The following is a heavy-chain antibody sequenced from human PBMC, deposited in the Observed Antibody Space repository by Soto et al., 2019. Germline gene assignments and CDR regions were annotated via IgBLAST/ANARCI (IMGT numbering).Heavy chain of an antibody. CDR2: INPSGGST. V-gene: IGHV1-46*01. D-gene: IGHD2-2*01. Sequence: ASVKVSCKASGYTFTSYYMHWARQAPGQGLEWMGIINPSGGSTSYAQKFQGRVTRTRDTSTSTVYMELSSLRSEDTAVYYCASWGYCSSTSCPSYYYYGMDVWGQGTTVTVSS. J-gene: IGHJ6*02. CDR3: ASWGYCSSTSCPSYYYYGMDV. CDR1: GYTFTSYY.